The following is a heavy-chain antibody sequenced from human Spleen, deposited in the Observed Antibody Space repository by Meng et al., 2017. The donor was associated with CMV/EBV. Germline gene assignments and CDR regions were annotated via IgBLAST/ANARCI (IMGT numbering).Heavy chain of an antibody. CDR3: ARNHLYYDFWSGYSRYYYYGMDV. D-gene: IGHD3-3*01. CDR1: GGSFSGYYW. Sequence: ETLSLTCAVYGGSFSGYYWSWIRQPPGKALEWLAHIFSNDEKSYSTSLKSRLTISKDTSKSQVVLTMTNMDPVDTATYYCARNHLYYDFWSGYSRYYYYGMDVWGQGTTVTVSS. V-gene: IGHV2-26*01. CDR2: IFSNDEK. J-gene: IGHJ6*02.